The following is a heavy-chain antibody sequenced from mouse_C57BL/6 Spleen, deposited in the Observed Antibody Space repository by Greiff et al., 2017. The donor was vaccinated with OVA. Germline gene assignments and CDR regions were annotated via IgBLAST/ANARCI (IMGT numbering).Heavy chain of an antibody. CDR2: INPNNGGT. CDR1: GYTFTDYY. Sequence: VQLQQSGPELVKPGASVKISCKASGYTFTDYYMNWVKQSHGKSLEWIGDINPNNGGTSYNQKFKGKATLTVDKSSSTAYMELRSLTSEDSAVYYCAREDYARDYWGQGTSVTVSS. V-gene: IGHV1-26*01. CDR3: AREDYARDY. J-gene: IGHJ4*01.